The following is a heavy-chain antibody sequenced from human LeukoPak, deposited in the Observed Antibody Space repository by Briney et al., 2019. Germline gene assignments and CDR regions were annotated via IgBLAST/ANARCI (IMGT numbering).Heavy chain of an antibody. CDR3: ARIPGGSWAFDY. Sequence: ASVKVSCKASEYTFSVYHIHWVRQAPGQGLEWIAWISPDSGDTNYAQKFQGRVTMTRDTSISTAYMEVSSLRSDDTAVYYCARIPGGSWAFDYWGQGTLVTVSS. CDR2: ISPDSGDT. CDR1: EYTFSVYH. D-gene: IGHD6-13*01. V-gene: IGHV1-2*02. J-gene: IGHJ4*02.